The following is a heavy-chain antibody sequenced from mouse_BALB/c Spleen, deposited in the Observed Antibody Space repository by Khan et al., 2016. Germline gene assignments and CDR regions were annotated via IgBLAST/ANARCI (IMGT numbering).Heavy chain of an antibody. CDR3: ARWNGYYAMDY. CDR1: GYSITSGYS. Sequence: EVQLQESGPDLVKPSQSLSLTCTVTGYSITSGYSSHWIRQFPGNKLEWMGYIHYSGSTNYNPSLKSRISITRDTSKNQFFLQLNSVTTEDTATYYCARWNGYYAMDYWGQGTSVTVSS. J-gene: IGHJ4*01. CDR2: IHYSGST. V-gene: IGHV3-1*02.